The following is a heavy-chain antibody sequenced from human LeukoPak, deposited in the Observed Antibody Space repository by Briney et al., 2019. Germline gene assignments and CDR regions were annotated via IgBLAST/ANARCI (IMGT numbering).Heavy chain of an antibody. CDR2: ISSSSSTI. V-gene: IGHV3-48*01. CDR1: GLTFSSYS. CDR3: ARDQNTVTLYYYYMDV. J-gene: IGHJ6*03. Sequence: PGGSLRLSCAASGLTFSSYSMNWVRQAPGKGLEWVSYISSSSSTIYYADSVKGRFTISRDNAKNSLYLQMYSLRAEDTAVYYCARDQNTVTLYYYYMDVWGKGTTVTVSS. D-gene: IGHD4-17*01.